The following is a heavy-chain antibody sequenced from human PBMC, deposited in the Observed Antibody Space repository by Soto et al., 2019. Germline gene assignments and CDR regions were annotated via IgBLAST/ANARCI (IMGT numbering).Heavy chain of an antibody. CDR3: ARVGQWMVN. J-gene: IGHJ4*02. D-gene: IGHD6-19*01. Sequence: QVQLVQSGPEVRKPGASVKVSCKASGYTFTRYDINWVRQATGQGLEWMGWMNPNSGNTNYAQKYQGRVTKTRHTSTSTAYTELSSLRSEDTAVYYYARVGQWMVNWGQGTPVTVSS. V-gene: IGHV1-8*01. CDR1: GYTFTRYD. CDR2: MNPNSGNT.